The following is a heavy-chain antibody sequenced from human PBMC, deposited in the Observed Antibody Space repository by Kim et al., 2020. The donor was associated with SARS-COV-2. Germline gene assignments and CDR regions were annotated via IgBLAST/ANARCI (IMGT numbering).Heavy chain of an antibody. CDR2: SVM. V-gene: IGHV3-48*03. CDR3: TRDPSRRSDY. Sequence: SVMVYAGSVKGRFTISRGDAKKEVYLQMNSLRAEDMAVYYCTRDPSRRSDYWGQGTLVTVSS. J-gene: IGHJ4*02.